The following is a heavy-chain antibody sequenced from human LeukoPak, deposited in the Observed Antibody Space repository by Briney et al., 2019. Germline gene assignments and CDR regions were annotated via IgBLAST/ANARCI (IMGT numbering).Heavy chain of an antibody. D-gene: IGHD3-22*01. CDR2: INHSGST. V-gene: IGHV4-34*01. J-gene: IGHJ4*02. CDR1: GGSFSGYY. CDR3: ARRYYYDSSGYYPLDY. Sequence: KPSETLSLTCAVYGGSFSGYYWSWIRQPPGKGLEWIGEINHSGSTNYNPSLKSRVTISVDTSKNQFSLKLSSVTAADTAVYYCARRYYYDSSGYYPLDYWGQGTLVTVSS.